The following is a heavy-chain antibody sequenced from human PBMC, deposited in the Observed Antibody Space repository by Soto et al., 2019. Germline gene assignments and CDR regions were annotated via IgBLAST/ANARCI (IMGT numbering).Heavy chain of an antibody. J-gene: IGHJ4*02. CDR1: GGSFSGYH. D-gene: IGHD4-4*01. CDR3: ATFVGATTVTRGSPRDY. Sequence: VQLQQWGAGLLKPSETVSLTCAVYGGSFSGYHWSWFRQPPGKGLEWIGEINPSGSINYNPSLKSRVTISVDTSKNQFSLNLSSVTAADTAVYYCATFVGATTVTRGSPRDYWGQGTLVTVSS. CDR2: INPSGSI. V-gene: IGHV4-34*01.